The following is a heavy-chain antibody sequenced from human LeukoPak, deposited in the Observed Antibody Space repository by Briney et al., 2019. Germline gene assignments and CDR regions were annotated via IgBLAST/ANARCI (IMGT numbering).Heavy chain of an antibody. CDR2: IYHSGST. CDR3: ARDRYTTPFAY. Sequence: SETLSLTCAVSGYSISSGYYWGWIRQPPGKGLEWIGSIYHSGSTYYNPSLKGRVTISTDTSKNQFSLKLTSVTAADTALYYCARDRYTTPFAYWGQGTLVTVSS. V-gene: IGHV4-38-2*02. CDR1: GYSISSGYY. J-gene: IGHJ4*02. D-gene: IGHD2-2*02.